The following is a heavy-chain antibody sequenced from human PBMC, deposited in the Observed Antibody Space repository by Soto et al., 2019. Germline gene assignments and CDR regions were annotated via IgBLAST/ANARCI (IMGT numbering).Heavy chain of an antibody. D-gene: IGHD2-2*01. CDR1: GFTFNKFP. V-gene: IGHV3-30*14. J-gene: IGHJ4*02. CDR3: AREGSTSGRAGVFDS. CDR2: VSPDGSRQ. Sequence: GGSLRLSCAASGFTFNKFPMHWVRQSPVRGLEWVAVVSPDGSRQYYADSVKGRFTVSRDNSKNTLSVQMDNLLNEDTAVYYCAREGSTSGRAGVFDSWGQGTQVTVSS.